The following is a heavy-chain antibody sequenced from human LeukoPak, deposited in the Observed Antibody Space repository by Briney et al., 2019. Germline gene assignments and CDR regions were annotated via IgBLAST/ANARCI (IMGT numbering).Heavy chain of an antibody. D-gene: IGHD3-22*01. CDR1: GFTISGSV. CDR3: ARDPYYDGPSFGAFDI. Sequence: GGSLRLSCAASGFTISGSVMSWVRQAPGKGLEWEANIKKDGEEKVYVDSVKGRFTISRDNAMNSLYLQMNTLRAEDTAVYYCARDPYYDGPSFGAFDIWGQGTIVTVSS. J-gene: IGHJ3*02. CDR2: IKKDGEEK. V-gene: IGHV3-7*01.